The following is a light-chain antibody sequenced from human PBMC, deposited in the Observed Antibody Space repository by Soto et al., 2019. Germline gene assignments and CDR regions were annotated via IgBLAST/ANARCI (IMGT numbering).Light chain of an antibody. CDR2: DVS. CDR1: SSDVGVYNY. V-gene: IGLV2-14*01. Sequence: QSALTQPASVSGSPGQSITISCTGTSSDVGVYNYVSWYQQHPGKAPKLMIYDVSNRPSGVSNRFSGSKSGNTASLTISGLQAEDEADYYCSSYTRSSTPLVFGGGTKLTVL. CDR3: SSYTRSSTPLV. J-gene: IGLJ2*01.